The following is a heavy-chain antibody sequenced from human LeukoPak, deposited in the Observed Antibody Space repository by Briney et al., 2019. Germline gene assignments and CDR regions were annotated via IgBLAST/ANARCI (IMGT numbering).Heavy chain of an antibody. J-gene: IGHJ4*02. CDR2: IYYSGST. Sequence: SETLSLTCTVSGGSISSSSYYWGWIRQPPGKGLEWIGSIYYSGSTYYNPSLKSRVTISVDTSKNQFSLKLSSVTAADTAVYYCALYSGYDRSFDYWGQGTLVTVSS. CDR1: GGSISSSSYY. V-gene: IGHV4-39*07. D-gene: IGHD5-12*01. CDR3: ALYSGYDRSFDY.